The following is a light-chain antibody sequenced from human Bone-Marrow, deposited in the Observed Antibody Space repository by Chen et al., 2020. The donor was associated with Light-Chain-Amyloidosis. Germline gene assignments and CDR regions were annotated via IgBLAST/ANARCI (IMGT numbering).Light chain of an antibody. Sequence: EIVLTQSPATLSLSPGERATLSCRADQSVSSHLAWYQQKPGQAPRLLIYDASNRATDIPARFRGSGSGTDFTITINSLESEDFAVYYCQQRDNWPPGATFGGGTKVEIK. J-gene: IGKJ4*01. CDR3: QQRDNWPPGAT. V-gene: IGKV3-11*01. CDR2: DAS. CDR1: QSVSSH.